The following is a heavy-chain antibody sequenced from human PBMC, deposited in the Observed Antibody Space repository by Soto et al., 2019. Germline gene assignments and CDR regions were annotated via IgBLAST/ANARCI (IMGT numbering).Heavy chain of an antibody. V-gene: IGHV4-59*01. CDR2: IYYSGST. Sequence: PSETLSLTCTVSGGSISSYYWSWIRQPPGKGLEWIGYIYYSGSTNYNPSLKSRVTISVDTSKNQFSLKLSSVTAADTAVYYCARVYYGSGSYSDYYYYGMDVWGQGTTVTVSS. D-gene: IGHD3-10*01. CDR3: ARVYYGSGSYSDYYYYGMDV. CDR1: GGSISSYY. J-gene: IGHJ6*02.